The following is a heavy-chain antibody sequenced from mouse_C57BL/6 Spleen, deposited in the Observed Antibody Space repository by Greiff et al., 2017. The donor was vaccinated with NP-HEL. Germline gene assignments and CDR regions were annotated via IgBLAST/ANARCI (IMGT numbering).Heavy chain of an antibody. CDR3: VRLTTVVAEDD. J-gene: IGHJ4*01. CDR2: IRSKSNDYAT. V-gene: IGHV10-1*01. CDR1: GFSFNTYA. D-gene: IGHD1-1*01. Sequence: EVQVVESGGGLVQPKGSLKLSCAASGFSFNTYAMNWVRQAPGKGLEWVARIRSKSNDYATYYADSVKDRFTISRDSSESMLHLQMNNLKTEDTASYYGVRLTTVVAEDDWGQGTSVTVSS.